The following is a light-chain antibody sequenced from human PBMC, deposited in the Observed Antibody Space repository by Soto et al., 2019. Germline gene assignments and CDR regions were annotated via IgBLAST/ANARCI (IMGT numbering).Light chain of an antibody. Sequence: EVVLTQSPATLSLSPGERATLSCRASQTVSRYLAWHQQKPGQAPRLLIYDASKRATGIPARFSGSGFGTDSTLTLSSLEPEDFAVYYCQQRTNGLTFGGGTKVDI. CDR2: DAS. CDR3: QQRTNGLT. CDR1: QTVSRY. V-gene: IGKV3-11*01. J-gene: IGKJ4*01.